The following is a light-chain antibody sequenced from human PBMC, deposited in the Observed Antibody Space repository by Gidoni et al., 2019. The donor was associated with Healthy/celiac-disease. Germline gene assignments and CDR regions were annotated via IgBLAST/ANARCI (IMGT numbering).Light chain of an antibody. J-gene: IGLJ2*01. V-gene: IGLV3-25*02. Sequence: SYELTQPPSVSVPPVQTARVTCSGDALPKQYAYWYQQKPGQAPVLVIYRDSERPSRIPERFSGSSSGKTVTLTISGVQAEDEADYYWQSADSSGTYVVFGGGTKLTVL. CDR1: ALPKQY. CDR3: QSADSSGTYVV. CDR2: RDS.